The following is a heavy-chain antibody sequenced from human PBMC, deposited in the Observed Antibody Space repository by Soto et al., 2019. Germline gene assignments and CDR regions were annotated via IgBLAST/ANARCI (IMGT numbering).Heavy chain of an antibody. J-gene: IGHJ6*02. CDR3: ANVGYDLDYYYGMDV. D-gene: IGHD5-12*01. CDR1: GFTFSSYG. Sequence: VQLVESGGGVVQPGRSLRLSCAASGFTFSSYGMHWVRQAPGKGLEWVAVISYDGSNKYYADSVKGRFTISRDNSKNTLYLQMNSLRAEDTAVYYCANVGYDLDYYYGMDVWGQGTTVTVSS. V-gene: IGHV3-30*18. CDR2: ISYDGSNK.